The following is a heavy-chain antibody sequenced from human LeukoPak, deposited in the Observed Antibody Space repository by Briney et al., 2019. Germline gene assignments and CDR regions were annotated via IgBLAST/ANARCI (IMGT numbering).Heavy chain of an antibody. V-gene: IGHV3-23*01. CDR3: ARDRRSSSWYVGLDY. CDR2: ISGSGDST. D-gene: IGHD6-13*01. CDR1: GFTFSSYA. J-gene: IGHJ4*02. Sequence: GGSLRLSCAASGFTFSSYAMRWVRQAPGKGLEWVSSISGSGDSTYNADSVKGRFTISRDKSKNTLYLQMNSLRAEDTAVYYCARDRRSSSWYVGLDYWGQGTLVTVSS.